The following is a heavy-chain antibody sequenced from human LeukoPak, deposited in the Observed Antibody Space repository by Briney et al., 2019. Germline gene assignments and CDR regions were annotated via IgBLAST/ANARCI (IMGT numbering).Heavy chain of an antibody. CDR1: GFTFSSYG. CDR3: AKDPAMVKYYFDY. J-gene: IGHJ4*02. Sequence: PGGSLRLSCAASGFTFSSYGMHWVRQAPGKGLEWVAFIRYDGSNKYYADSVKGRFTISRDNSKNTLYLQMNSLRAEDTAEYYCAKDPAMVKYYFDYWGQGTLVTVSS. D-gene: IGHD5-18*01. CDR2: IRYDGSNK. V-gene: IGHV3-30*02.